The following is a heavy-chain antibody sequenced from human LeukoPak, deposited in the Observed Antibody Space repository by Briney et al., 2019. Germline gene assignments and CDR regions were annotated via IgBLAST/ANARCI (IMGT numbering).Heavy chain of an antibody. CDR2: IYYSGST. J-gene: IGHJ4*02. D-gene: IGHD1-1*01. V-gene: IGHV4-31*03. CDR3: ARDSALGTDY. Sequence: SQTLSLTCTVSGGSISSGGYYWSWIRQHPGEGLEWIGYIYYSGSTYYNPSLKSRVTISVDTSKNQFSLKLSSVTAADTAVYYCARDSALGTDYWGQGTLVTVSS. CDR1: GGSISSGGYY.